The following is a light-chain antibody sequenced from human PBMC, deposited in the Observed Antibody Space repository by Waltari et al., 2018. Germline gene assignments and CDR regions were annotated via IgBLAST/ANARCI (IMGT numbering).Light chain of an antibody. J-gene: IGKJ3*01. Sequence: IQLTQSPSSLSASVGDSVTITCRASQGISSYLAWYQQKPGKAPKLLIYAASTLQSGVPSRFSGSGSGTDFTLTISSLQPEDFATYYCQQLNSYQFTFGPGTKVDIK. CDR1: QGISSY. CDR2: AAS. CDR3: QQLNSYQFT. V-gene: IGKV1-9*01.